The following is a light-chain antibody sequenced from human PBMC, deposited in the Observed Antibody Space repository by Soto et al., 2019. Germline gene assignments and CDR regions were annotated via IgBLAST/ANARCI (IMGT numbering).Light chain of an antibody. CDR1: SGSVSTSYY. J-gene: IGLJ1*01. V-gene: IGLV8-61*01. Sequence: QAVVTQEPSFSVSPGGTVTLTCGLSSGSVSTSYYPSWYQQTPGQAPRTLIYSTNTRSSGVPDRFSGSILGNKAALTITGAQADDESDYYCALYLCSGISVFGTGTKLTVL. CDR3: ALYLCSGISV. CDR2: STN.